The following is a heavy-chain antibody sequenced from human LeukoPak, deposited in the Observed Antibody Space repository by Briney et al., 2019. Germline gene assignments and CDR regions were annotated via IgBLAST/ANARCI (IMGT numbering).Heavy chain of an antibody. CDR2: ISWNSGSI. V-gene: IGHV3-9*01. CDR1: GFTFDDYA. D-gene: IGHD2-2*01. CDR3: TTESSTSWWFDP. J-gene: IGHJ5*02. Sequence: GGSLRLSCAASGFTFDDYAMHWVRQAPGKGLEWVSGISWNSGSIGYADSVEGRFTISRDNAKNSLYLQMNSLRAEDTAVYYCTTESSTSWWFDPWGQGTLVTVSS.